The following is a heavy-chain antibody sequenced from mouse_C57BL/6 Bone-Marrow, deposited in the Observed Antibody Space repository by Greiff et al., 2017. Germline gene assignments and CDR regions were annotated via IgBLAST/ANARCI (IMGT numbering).Heavy chain of an antibody. J-gene: IGHJ1*03. CDR3: ARCPLLLRCYFDV. CDR1: GYAFSSSW. CDR2: IYPGDGDT. D-gene: IGHD1-1*01. V-gene: IGHV1-82*01. Sequence: LVESGPELVKPGASVKISCKASGYAFSSSWMNWVKQRPGKGLEWIGRIYPGDGDTNYNGKFKGKATLTADKSSSTAYMQLSSLTSEDSAVYFCARCPLLLRCYFDVWGTGTTVTVSS.